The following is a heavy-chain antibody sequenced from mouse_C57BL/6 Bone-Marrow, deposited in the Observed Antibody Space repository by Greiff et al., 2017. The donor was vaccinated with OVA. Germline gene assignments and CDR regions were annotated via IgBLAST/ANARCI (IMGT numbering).Heavy chain of an antibody. Sequence: EVQLQQSGPVLVKPGASVKMSCKASGYTFTDYYMNWVKQSHGKSLEWIGVINPYNGGTSYNQKFKGKATLTVDKSSSTAYMELNSLTSEDSAVYYCARQYDYRFAYWGQRTLVTVSA. D-gene: IGHD2-4*01. V-gene: IGHV1-19*01. CDR1: GYTFTDYY. CDR2: INPYNGGT. J-gene: IGHJ3*01. CDR3: ARQYDYRFAY.